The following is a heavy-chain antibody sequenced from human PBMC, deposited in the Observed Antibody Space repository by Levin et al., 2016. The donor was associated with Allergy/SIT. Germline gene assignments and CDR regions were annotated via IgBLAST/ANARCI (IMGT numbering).Heavy chain of an antibody. J-gene: IGHJ4*02. CDR2: IYYSGST. D-gene: IGHD2-2*01. V-gene: IGHV4-39*01. Sequence: GSLRLSCSVSGGSISGSSYYWGWIRQPPGKGLEWIGSIYYSGSTYYNPSLKSRVTISVDTSKNQFSLKLSSVTAADTAVYYCATEVPAASLPLDYWGQGTLVTVSS. CDR1: GGSISGSSYY. CDR3: ATEVPAASLPLDY.